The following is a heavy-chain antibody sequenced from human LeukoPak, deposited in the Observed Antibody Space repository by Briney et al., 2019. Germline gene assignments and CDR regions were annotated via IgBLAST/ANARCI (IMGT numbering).Heavy chain of an antibody. D-gene: IGHD4-17*01. CDR3: AREVDGDYFDY. CDR1: GFTVSSNY. CDR2: IYSGGST. Sequence: GGSLRLSCAASGFTVSSNYVSWVRQAPGKGLEWASVIYSGGSTYYADSVKGRFTISRDNSKNTLYLQMNSLRAEDTAVYYCAREVDGDYFDYWGQGTLVTVSS. J-gene: IGHJ4*02. V-gene: IGHV3-66*01.